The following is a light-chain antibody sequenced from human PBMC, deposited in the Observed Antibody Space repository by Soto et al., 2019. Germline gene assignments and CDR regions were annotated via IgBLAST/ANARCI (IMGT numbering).Light chain of an antibody. J-gene: IGKJ1*01. Sequence: DIQMTQSPSTLSASVGDRVTITCRASQSISSWLAWYQQKPGKAPKLLIYDASSLERGVPSRFSVIGSGTEFTLTISSLQPDDFAPYYCQEYNSYPWTFGRGNKVEIK. CDR1: QSISSW. V-gene: IGKV1-5*01. CDR3: QEYNSYPWT. CDR2: DAS.